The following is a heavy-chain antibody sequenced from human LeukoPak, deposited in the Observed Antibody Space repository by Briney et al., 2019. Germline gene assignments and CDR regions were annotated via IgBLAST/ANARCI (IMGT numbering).Heavy chain of an antibody. CDR1: GGSISSGHYY. CDR3: ARSPYYYDSSGYYVPYYFDY. V-gene: IGHV4-31*03. J-gene: IGHJ4*02. D-gene: IGHD3-22*01. CDR2: IYYSGST. Sequence: SETLSLTCTVSGGSISSGHYYWSWIRQHPGKGLEWIGYIYYSGSTHYNPSLKSRVTISVDTSKNQFSLKLSSVTAADTAVYYCARSPYYYDSSGYYVPYYFDYWGQGTLVTVSS.